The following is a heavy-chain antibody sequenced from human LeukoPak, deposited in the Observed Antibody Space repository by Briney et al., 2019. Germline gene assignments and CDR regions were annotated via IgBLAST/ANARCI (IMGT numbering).Heavy chain of an antibody. CDR1: GYSISSGYY. V-gene: IGHV4-38-2*01. Sequence: PSETLSLTCAVSGYSISSGYYWGWIRQPPGKGLEWIGGIYHSGSTYYNPSLKSRVTISVDTSKNQFSLKLSSVTAADTAVYYCARHFGDGGNSNWFDPWGQGTLVTVSS. CDR2: IYHSGST. CDR3: ARHFGDGGNSNWFDP. D-gene: IGHD4-23*01. J-gene: IGHJ5*02.